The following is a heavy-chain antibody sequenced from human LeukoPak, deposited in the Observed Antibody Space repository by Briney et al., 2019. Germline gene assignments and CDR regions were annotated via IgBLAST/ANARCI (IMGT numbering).Heavy chain of an antibody. CDR2: IYTSGST. CDR1: GGSISSYY. V-gene: IGHV4-4*07. CDR3: ARDIVVVPAAIGTFDP. Sequence: PSETLSLTCTVSGGSISSYYWSWIRQPAGKGLEWIGRIYTSGSTNYNPSLKSRVTMSVDTSKNQFSLKLSSVTAADTAVYYCARDIVVVPAAIGTFDPWGQGTLVTVSS. D-gene: IGHD2-2*01. J-gene: IGHJ5*02.